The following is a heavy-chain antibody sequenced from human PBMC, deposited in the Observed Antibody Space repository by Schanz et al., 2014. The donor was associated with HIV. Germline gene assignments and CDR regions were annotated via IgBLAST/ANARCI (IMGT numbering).Heavy chain of an antibody. D-gene: IGHD2-21*02. Sequence: EVQLLESGGGLVQPGGSLRLSCAASGFTFSTYAMNWVRQAPGKGLEWVSGITGSGSHIYYADSVKGRFTIFRDNSKNTLYLQMNSLRAEDTAVYYCARDRMTANWKNSMDLWGQGTTVTVSS. CDR2: ITGSGSHI. V-gene: IGHV3-23*01. CDR1: GFTFSTYA. J-gene: IGHJ6*02. CDR3: ARDRMTANWKNSMDL.